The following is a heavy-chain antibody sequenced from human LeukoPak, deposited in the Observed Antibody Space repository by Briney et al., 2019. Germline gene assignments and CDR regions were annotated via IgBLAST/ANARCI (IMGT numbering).Heavy chain of an antibody. J-gene: IGHJ4*02. CDR1: GGSFSGYY. D-gene: IGHD3-22*01. V-gene: IGHV4-34*01. CDR3: ARGRPYYYDTSGYYF. Sequence: SETLSLTCAVYGGSFSGYYWSWIRQPPGKGLEWIGETNHSGSTNYNPSLKSRVTISVDTSKNQFSLKLSSVTAADTAVYYCARGRPYYYDTSGYYFWGQGTLVTVSS. CDR2: TNHSGST.